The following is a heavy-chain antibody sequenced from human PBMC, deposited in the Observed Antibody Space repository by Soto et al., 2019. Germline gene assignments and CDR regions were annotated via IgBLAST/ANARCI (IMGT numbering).Heavy chain of an antibody. D-gene: IGHD6-19*01. CDR1: GASTASHYH. CDR2: IFNSGTT. CDR3: ALALGPTTGLDY. Sequence: QVQLQESGPGLVKPSQTLSLTCSVSGASTASHYHWTWIRQPPVKGLAWMGYIFNSGTTFYNPSLTGRLSISMDTSGNHFSLELRSVTAADTAVYYCALALGPTTGLDYWGQGTLVTVSS. J-gene: IGHJ4*02. V-gene: IGHV4-31*02.